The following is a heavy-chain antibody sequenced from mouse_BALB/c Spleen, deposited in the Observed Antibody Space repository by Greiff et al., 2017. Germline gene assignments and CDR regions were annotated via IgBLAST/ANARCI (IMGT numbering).Heavy chain of an antibody. CDR1: GYTFTSYY. V-gene: IGHV1S81*02. Sequence: VQLQQPGAELVKPGASVKLSCKASGYTFTSYYMYWVKQRPGQGLEWIGGINPSNGGTNFNEKFKSKATLTVDKSSSTAYMQLSSLTSEDSAVYYCTRSPANWVWFAYWGQGTLVTVSA. CDR3: TRSPANWVWFAY. CDR2: INPSNGGT. J-gene: IGHJ3*01. D-gene: IGHD4-1*01.